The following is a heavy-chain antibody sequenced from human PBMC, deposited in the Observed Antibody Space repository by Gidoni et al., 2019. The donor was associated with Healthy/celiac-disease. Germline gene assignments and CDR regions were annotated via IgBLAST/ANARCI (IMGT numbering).Heavy chain of an antibody. V-gene: IGHV4-61*02. D-gene: IGHD6-6*01. Sequence: QVQLQESGPGLVKPSQTLSLTCTVSGGSISSGSYYWRWIRQPAGKGLEWIGRIYTSGSTNYNPSLKSRVTISVDTSKNQFSLKLSSVTAADTAVYYCARVIAARGAWFDPWGQGTLVTVSS. CDR2: IYTSGST. J-gene: IGHJ5*02. CDR3: ARVIAARGAWFDP. CDR1: GGSISSGSYY.